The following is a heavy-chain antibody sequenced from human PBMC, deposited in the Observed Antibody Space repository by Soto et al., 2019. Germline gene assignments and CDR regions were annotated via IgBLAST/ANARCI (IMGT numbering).Heavy chain of an antibody. D-gene: IGHD3-22*01. V-gene: IGHV3-33*01. J-gene: IGHJ4*02. CDR3: ARDIWYDRGRAFDY. CDR1: GFTFRTFG. Sequence: PGGSLRLSCAASGFTFRTFGFHWVRQAPGKGLEWLSVIWHDGSKEYYADPVKGRFAISRDDSKNTVYLQLNSLRVEDTAIYYCARDIWYDRGRAFDYWGQGTQVTVSS. CDR2: IWHDGSKE.